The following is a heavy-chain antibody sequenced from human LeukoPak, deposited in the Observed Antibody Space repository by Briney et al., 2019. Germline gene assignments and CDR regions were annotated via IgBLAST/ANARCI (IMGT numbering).Heavy chain of an antibody. V-gene: IGHV4-59*12. CDR2: IYYSGST. D-gene: IGHD3-16*01. CDR3: ARSVLDETYYMDV. Sequence: SETLSLTCTVSGGSISSYYWSWIRQPPGKGLEWIGYIYYSGSTNYNPSLKSRVTISVDTSKNQFSLKLNSLTAADTAVYYCARSVLDETYYMDVWGKGTSVTVSS. CDR1: GGSISSYY. J-gene: IGHJ6*03.